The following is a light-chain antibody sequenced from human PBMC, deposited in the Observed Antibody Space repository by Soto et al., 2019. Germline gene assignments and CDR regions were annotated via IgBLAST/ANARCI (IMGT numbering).Light chain of an antibody. CDR1: QSVGNY. J-gene: IGKJ3*01. V-gene: IGKV3-11*01. Sequence: EIVLTQSPATLSLSPGERATLSCRASQSVGNYLAWYQQKPGQAPRLLIYDASNRATGIPARFSGSGSGTDFTPTISSLEPEDSAVYYCQQRSNWPPVFTFGPGTKVDIK. CDR2: DAS. CDR3: QQRSNWPPVFT.